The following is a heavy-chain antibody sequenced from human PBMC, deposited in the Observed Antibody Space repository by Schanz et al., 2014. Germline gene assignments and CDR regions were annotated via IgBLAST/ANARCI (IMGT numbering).Heavy chain of an antibody. Sequence: EVQLLESGGGLVQPGGSLRLSCAASGFTFSSYAMTWVRQAPGKGLEWVSGFDAHDGRAYYADSAKGRFTISRDNSKNTLYLQMNSLRAEDTAVYYCAKGRFGELSAFDIWGQGTMVTVSS. CDR2: FDAHDGRA. D-gene: IGHD3-10*01. J-gene: IGHJ3*02. V-gene: IGHV3-23*01. CDR1: GFTFSSYA. CDR3: AKGRFGELSAFDI.